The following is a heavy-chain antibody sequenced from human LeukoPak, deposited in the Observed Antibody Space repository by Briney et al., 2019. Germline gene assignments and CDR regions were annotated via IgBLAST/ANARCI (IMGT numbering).Heavy chain of an antibody. V-gene: IGHV3-30*02. CDR2: IGSDGKIT. Sequence: PGGSQRLSCAASGFPFSTYGIVWVPQGPGKGPEWAAAIGSDGKITYYIESVKGRFTISRDNSKNTLYLQMSSLKSDDTAVYYCAKGSGGSYIDYWGQGTLVTVSS. D-gene: IGHD1-26*01. CDR1: GFPFSTYG. J-gene: IGHJ4*02. CDR3: AKGSGGSYIDY.